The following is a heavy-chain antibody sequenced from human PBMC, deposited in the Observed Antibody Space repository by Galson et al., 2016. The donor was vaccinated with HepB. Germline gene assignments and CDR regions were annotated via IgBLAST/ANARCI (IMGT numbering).Heavy chain of an antibody. CDR2: ISASGGST. V-gene: IGHV3-23*01. CDR3: AKDPGHCGGDCYSFDY. D-gene: IGHD2-21*02. CDR1: GFTFSNYA. Sequence: SLRLSCAASGFTFSNYAMSWVRQAPGKGLEWVSLISASGGSTNYADSVKGRFTISRANSKNTLYLQMNSLRAEDTAVYYCAKDPGHCGGDCYSFDYWGQGTLVTVPS. J-gene: IGHJ4*02.